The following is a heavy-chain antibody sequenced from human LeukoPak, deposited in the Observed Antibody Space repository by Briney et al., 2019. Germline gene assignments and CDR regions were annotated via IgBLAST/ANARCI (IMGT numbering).Heavy chain of an antibody. CDR3: AREQLWKDD. CDR2: ISSSGSSV. V-gene: IGHV3-11*01. Sequence: GGSLRLSCAASGFTFSDYYMSWIRQAPGKGLEWISYISSSGSSVNYADSVKGRFTISRDNAKNSLYLQMNSLRADDTAVYYCAREQLWKDDWGQGTLVTVSS. J-gene: IGHJ4*02. CDR1: GFTFSDYY. D-gene: IGHD5-18*01.